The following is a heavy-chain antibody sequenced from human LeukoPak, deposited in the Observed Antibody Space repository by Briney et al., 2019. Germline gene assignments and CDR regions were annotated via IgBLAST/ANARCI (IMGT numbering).Heavy chain of an antibody. V-gene: IGHV3-30*19. CDR2: ISYDGKIK. D-gene: IGHD6-25*01. Sequence: GGSLRLSCAASGFTFSSYGMHWVRQAPGKRLEWVAVISYDGKIKVYADSVKGRFTISRDIAKNMLYLEMNSLRTEDTAVYYCARDPQRGAPDYFDSWGQGTLVTVSS. CDR3: ARDPQRGAPDYFDS. CDR1: GFTFSSYG. J-gene: IGHJ4*02.